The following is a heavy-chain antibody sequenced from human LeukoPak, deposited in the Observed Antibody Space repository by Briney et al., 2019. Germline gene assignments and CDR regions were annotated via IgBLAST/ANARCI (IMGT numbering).Heavy chain of an antibody. CDR2: ISSSGCTI. Sequence: PGGSLRLSCAASGFTFSSYEMNWVRQAPGKGLEWVSYISSSGCTIYYADSVKGRFTISRDNAKNSLYLQMNSLRVEDTAIYYCARDPYNGAYSEGYYYYSMDVWGKGTTVTVSS. CDR3: ARDPYNGAYSEGYYYYSMDV. D-gene: IGHD1-1*01. V-gene: IGHV3-48*03. J-gene: IGHJ6*03. CDR1: GFTFSSYE.